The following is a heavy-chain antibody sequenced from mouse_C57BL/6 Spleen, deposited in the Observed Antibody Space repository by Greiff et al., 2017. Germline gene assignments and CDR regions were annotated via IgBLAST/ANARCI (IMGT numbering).Heavy chain of an antibody. CDR1: GYAFTNYL. V-gene: IGHV1-54*01. J-gene: IGHJ4*01. CDR2: INPGSGGT. Sequence: QVQLQQSGAELVRPGTSVKVSCKASGYAFTNYLIEWVKQRPGQGLEWIGVINPGSGGTNYNEKFKGKATLTADKSSSTAYMQLSSLTSEESAVSFCARRIYDDYVDSAMDYWGQGTSVTVSS. D-gene: IGHD2-4*01. CDR3: ARRIYDDYVDSAMDY.